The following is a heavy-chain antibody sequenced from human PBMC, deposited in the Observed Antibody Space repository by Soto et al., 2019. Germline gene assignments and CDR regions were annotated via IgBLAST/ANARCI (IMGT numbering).Heavy chain of an antibody. CDR2: IITIFGTA. CDR3: ARAGYYDSSGYTTHFDY. V-gene: IGHV1-69*01. CDR1: GCTFSSYA. J-gene: IGHJ4*02. D-gene: IGHD3-22*01. Sequence: QVQLVQSGAEVKKPGSSVKVSCKASGCTFSSYAISWVRQAPGQGLEWMGGIITIFGTANYAQKFQGRVTITADESTSTAYMELSSLRSEDTAVYYCARAGYYDSSGYTTHFDYWGQGTLVTVSS.